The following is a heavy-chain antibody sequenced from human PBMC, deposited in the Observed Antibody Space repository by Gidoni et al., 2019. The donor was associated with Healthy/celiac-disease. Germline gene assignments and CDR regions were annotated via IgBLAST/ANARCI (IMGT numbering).Heavy chain of an antibody. Sequence: QVQLVESGGGVVQPGRSLRLSCAASGFTFSSYGMHWVRQAPGKGLEWVAVIWYDGSNKYYADSVKGRFTISRDNSKNTLYLQMNSLRAEDTAVYYCARDTVHDAFDIWGQGTMVTVSS. CDR2: IWYDGSNK. CDR3: ARDTVHDAFDI. CDR1: GFTFSSYG. V-gene: IGHV3-33*01. D-gene: IGHD4-17*01. J-gene: IGHJ3*02.